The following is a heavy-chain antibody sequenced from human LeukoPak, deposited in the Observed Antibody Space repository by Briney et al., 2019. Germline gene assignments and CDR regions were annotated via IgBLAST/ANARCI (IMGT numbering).Heavy chain of an antibody. Sequence: ASVKVSCKASGYTFTGYYMHWVRQAPGQGLEWMGWINPNSGGTNYAQKFQGWVTTTRDTSISTAYMELSRLRSDDTAVYYCARGGYCSGGSCENWFDPWGQGTLVTVSS. CDR2: INPNSGGT. CDR1: GYTFTGYY. J-gene: IGHJ5*02. V-gene: IGHV1-2*04. CDR3: ARGGYCSGGSCENWFDP. D-gene: IGHD2-15*01.